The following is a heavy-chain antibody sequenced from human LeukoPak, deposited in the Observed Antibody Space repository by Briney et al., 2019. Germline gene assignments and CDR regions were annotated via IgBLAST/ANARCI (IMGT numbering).Heavy chain of an antibody. CDR1: GASISNYY. V-gene: IGHV4-59*01. J-gene: IGHJ4*02. D-gene: IGHD1-26*01. CDR2: IYYSGNT. Sequence: SETLSLTCSVSGASISNYYWGWIRQAPGKGLGGIGYIYYSGNTNTYNPSLKSRATISLYTSRKSFSLELRSVTAADTAVYYCARGGSYGAYLDYWGQGALVIVSS. CDR3: ARGGSYGAYLDY.